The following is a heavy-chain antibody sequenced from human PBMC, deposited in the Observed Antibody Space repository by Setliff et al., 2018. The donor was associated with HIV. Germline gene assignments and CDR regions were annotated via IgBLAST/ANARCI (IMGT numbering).Heavy chain of an antibody. Sequence: ASVKVSCKASGYTFTGYYVNWVRQAPGQGLEWMGWIDSNNGNRNFAQKFRGRVTMTTDISTNTAYMEVRSLSFDDTAVYYCVRLTADRTNYYYYMDVWGKGTTVTVSS. J-gene: IGHJ6*03. D-gene: IGHD2-8*01. CDR3: VRLTADRTNYYYYMDV. CDR1: GYTFTGYY. CDR2: IDSNNGNR. V-gene: IGHV1-18*01.